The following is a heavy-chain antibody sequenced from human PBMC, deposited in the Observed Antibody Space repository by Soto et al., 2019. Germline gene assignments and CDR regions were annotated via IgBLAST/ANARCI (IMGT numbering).Heavy chain of an antibody. V-gene: IGHV1-69*04. Sequence: ASVKVSCKASGGTFSSYTISWVRQAPGQGLEWMGRIIPILGIANYAQKFQGRVTITADKSTSTAYMELSSLRSEDTAVYYCARESGVVAAIDYWGQGTLVTVSS. D-gene: IGHD2-15*01. CDR2: IIPILGIA. CDR3: ARESGVVAAIDY. J-gene: IGHJ4*02. CDR1: GGTFSSYT.